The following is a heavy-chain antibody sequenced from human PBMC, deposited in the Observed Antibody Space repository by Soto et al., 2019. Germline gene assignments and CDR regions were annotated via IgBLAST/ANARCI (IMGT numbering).Heavy chain of an antibody. D-gene: IGHD5-12*01. CDR2: IYPGDSDT. J-gene: IGHJ3*02. CDR3: ARSGSAATIFDAFDI. Sequence: GESLKISCKGSGYSFTSYWIGWVRQMPGKGLEWMGIIYPGDSDTRYSPSFQGQVTISADKSISTAYLQWSSLKASDTAMYYCARSGSAATIFDAFDIWGQGTMVTVSS. V-gene: IGHV5-51*01. CDR1: GYSFTSYW.